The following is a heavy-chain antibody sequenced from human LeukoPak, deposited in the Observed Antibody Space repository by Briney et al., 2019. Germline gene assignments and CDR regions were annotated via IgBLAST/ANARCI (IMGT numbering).Heavy chain of an antibody. V-gene: IGHV1-8*01. CDR2: VNPNSGNT. D-gene: IGHD3-10*01. CDR1: GYTFTSYD. J-gene: IGHJ4*02. Sequence: ASVKVSCKASGYTFTSYDINWVRQATGQGLEWVGWVNPNSGNTGYAQKFQGRVTMTRNTSISTAYMELSSLRSEDTAVYYCAYGSGSYYNVDYWGQGTLVTVSS. CDR3: AYGSGSYYNVDY.